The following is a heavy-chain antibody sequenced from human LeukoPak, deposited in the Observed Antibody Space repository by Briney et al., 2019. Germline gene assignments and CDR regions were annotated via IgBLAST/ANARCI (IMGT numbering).Heavy chain of an antibody. CDR3: ARRRTTGTTGYFDY. CDR1: RGSISTYY. J-gene: IGHJ4*02. D-gene: IGHD1-1*01. V-gene: IGHV4-4*09. Sequence: SETLSLTCTISRGSISTYYWSWIRQPPGQGLEWIGYISTGGSTNYNPSLKSRVTISVDTSKNQFSLNLSSMTAADTAVYYCARRRTTGTTGYFDYWGQGTLVTVSS. CDR2: ISTGGST.